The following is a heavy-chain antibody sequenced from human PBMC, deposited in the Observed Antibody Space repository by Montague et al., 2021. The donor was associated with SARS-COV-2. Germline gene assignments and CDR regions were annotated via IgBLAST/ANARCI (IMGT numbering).Heavy chain of an antibody. CDR1: GGSVSSGGYY. CDR3: ARVSLAAAATRSDY. J-gene: IGHJ4*02. D-gene: IGHD6-13*01. Sequence: SETLSLTRTLSGGSVSSGGYYWSWIRQPPGKGLEWIGYIYYSGSTNYXPSLKSRVSISPDTSKNQFSLKLTSVTAADTAVYYCARVSLAAAATRSDYWGQGTLVTVSS. CDR2: IYYSGST. V-gene: IGHV4-61*08.